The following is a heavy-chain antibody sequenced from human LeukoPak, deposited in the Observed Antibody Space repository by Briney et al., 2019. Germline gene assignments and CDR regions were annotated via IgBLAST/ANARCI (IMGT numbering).Heavy chain of an antibody. CDR1: GFTFSSYE. V-gene: IGHV3-21*01. J-gene: IGHJ3*02. CDR2: ISSCSSYI. CDR3: AREADEAFDI. D-gene: IGHD6-25*01. Sequence: GGSLRLSCAASGFTFSSYEMNWVRQAPGKGLEWVSSISSCSSYIYHADSVKGRFTISRDNAKNSLYLQMNGLRAEDTAVYYCAREADEAFDIWGQGTMVTVSS.